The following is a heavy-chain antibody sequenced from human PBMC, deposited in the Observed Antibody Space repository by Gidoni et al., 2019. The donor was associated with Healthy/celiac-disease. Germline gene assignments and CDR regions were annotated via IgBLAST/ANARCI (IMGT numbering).Heavy chain of an antibody. V-gene: IGHV5-51*01. CDR3: ARLGIAVAGTSGYYFDY. CDR2: IYPCYSDT. Sequence: EVQLVQSGAEVKKPGESLKISCQGSGYSFTSYWIGWVRQMPGKGLEWMGIIYPCYSDTRYIPSFQGQVTISADKSIRTAYLQWSSLKASDTAMYYCARLGIAVAGTSGYYFDYWGQGTLVTVSS. J-gene: IGHJ4*02. D-gene: IGHD6-19*01. CDR1: GYSFTSYW.